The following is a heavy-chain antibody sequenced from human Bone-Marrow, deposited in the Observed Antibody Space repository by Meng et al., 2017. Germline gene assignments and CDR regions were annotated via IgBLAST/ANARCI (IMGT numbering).Heavy chain of an antibody. CDR3: ARGTRITILGVVISLFPWFDP. CDR1: GYTFTGYY. D-gene: IGHD3-3*01. CDR2: INPNSGGT. Sequence: ASVKVSCKASGYTFTGYYMHWVRQAPGQGLEWMGRINPNSGGTNYAQKFQGRVTMTRDTSISTAYMELSRLRSDDTAVYYCARGTRITILGVVISLFPWFDPWGQGTLVTVSS. V-gene: IGHV1-2*06. J-gene: IGHJ5*02.